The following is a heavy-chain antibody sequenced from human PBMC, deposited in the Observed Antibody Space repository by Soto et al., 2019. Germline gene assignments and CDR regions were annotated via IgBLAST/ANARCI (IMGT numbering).Heavy chain of an antibody. CDR3: ARDRFANGHFDY. D-gene: IGHD2-8*01. V-gene: IGHV6-1*01. CDR2: TYYRSKWYS. Sequence: PSQTLSLTCAFSGDSVSSNSATWSWIRQSPSRGLEWLGRTYYRSKWYSDYAVSVKSRITVNSDTSKNQFSLQLNSVTPEDTAVYYCARDRFANGHFDYWGQGTLVTVSS. J-gene: IGHJ4*02. CDR1: GDSVSSNSAT.